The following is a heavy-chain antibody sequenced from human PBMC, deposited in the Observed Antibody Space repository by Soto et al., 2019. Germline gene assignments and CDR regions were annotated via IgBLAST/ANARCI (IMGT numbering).Heavy chain of an antibody. D-gene: IGHD2-15*01. Sequence: EVQLVESGGGLVKPGESLRLSCAASGFTFSTYSMNWVRQAPGKGLEWVSSISGGSDYIYYADSVKGRFTISRDNAKNSLYLQMNSLRAGDTAVYYCARHAIVVPAGANNWFDPWGQGTLVTVSS. CDR3: ARHAIVVPAGANNWFDP. CDR2: ISGGSDYI. J-gene: IGHJ5*02. V-gene: IGHV3-21*01. CDR1: GFTFSTYS.